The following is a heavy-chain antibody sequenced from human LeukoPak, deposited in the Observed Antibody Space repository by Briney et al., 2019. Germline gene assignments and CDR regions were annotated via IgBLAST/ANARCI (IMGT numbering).Heavy chain of an antibody. Sequence: GRSLRLSCAASGFTFSSYGMHWVRQAPGKGLEWVAVISYDGSNKYYADSVKGRFTISRDNSKNTLYLQMNSLRAEDTAVYYCAKDGAELRYFDWFFDYWGQGTLVTVSS. D-gene: IGHD3-9*01. CDR1: GFTFSSYG. CDR2: ISYDGSNK. V-gene: IGHV3-30*18. J-gene: IGHJ4*02. CDR3: AKDGAELRYFDWFFDY.